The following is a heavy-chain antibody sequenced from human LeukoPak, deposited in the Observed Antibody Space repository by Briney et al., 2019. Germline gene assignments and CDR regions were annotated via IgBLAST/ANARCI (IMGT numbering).Heavy chain of an antibody. CDR2: IYYSGIT. D-gene: IGHD3-10*01. CDR1: GGSISSGGYS. V-gene: IGHV4-61*08. Sequence: SETLSLTCAVSGGSISSGGYSWSWIRQPPGKGLEWIGYIYYSGITNYNPSLKSRVTISVDTSKNQLSLKLSSVTAADTAVYYCARIPNYYGSGSYVDYWGQGTLVTVSS. CDR3: ARIPNYYGSGSYVDY. J-gene: IGHJ4*02.